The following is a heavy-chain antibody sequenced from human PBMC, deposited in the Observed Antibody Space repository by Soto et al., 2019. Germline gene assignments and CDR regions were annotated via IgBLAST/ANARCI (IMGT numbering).Heavy chain of an antibody. J-gene: IGHJ5*02. V-gene: IGHV4-59*01. CDR1: GGSISSYY. D-gene: IGHD3-22*01. CDR3: ASNKYYYDSSGYFGWFDP. CDR2: IYYSGST. Sequence: SETLSLTCTVSGGSISSYYWSWIRQPPGKGLEWIGYIYYSGSTNYNPSLKSQVTISVDTSKNQFSLKLSSVTAADTAVYYCASNKYYYDSSGYFGWFDPWGQGTLVTVSS.